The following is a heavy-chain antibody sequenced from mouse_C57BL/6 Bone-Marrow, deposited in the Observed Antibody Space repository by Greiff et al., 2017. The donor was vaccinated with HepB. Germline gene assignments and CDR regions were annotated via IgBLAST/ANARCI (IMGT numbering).Heavy chain of an antibody. V-gene: IGHV1-54*01. D-gene: IGHD1-1*02. J-gene: IGHJ3*01. CDR1: GYAFTNYL. Sequence: QVQLQQSGAELVRPGTSVKVSCKASGYAFTNYLIEWVKQRPGQGLEWIGVINPGSGGTNYNEKFKGKATLTADKSSSTAYMQLSSLTSEDSAVYFCARGGTWFAYWGQGTLVTVSA. CDR2: INPGSGGT. CDR3: ARGGTWFAY.